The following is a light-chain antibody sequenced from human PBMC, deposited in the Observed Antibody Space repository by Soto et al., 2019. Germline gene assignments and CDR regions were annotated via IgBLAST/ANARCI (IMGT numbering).Light chain of an antibody. CDR3: AAWDNSLSGRL. CDR2: EIN. Sequence: QSALTQPPSASGSPGQSVTISCTGTSSDVGAYDYVSWYQQHPGKAPKLMIYEINKRPSGVPDRFSGSKSGTSASLAISGVRSEDEADYYCAAWDNSLSGRLFGGGTQLTVL. J-gene: IGLJ3*02. V-gene: IGLV2-8*01. CDR1: SSDVGAYDY.